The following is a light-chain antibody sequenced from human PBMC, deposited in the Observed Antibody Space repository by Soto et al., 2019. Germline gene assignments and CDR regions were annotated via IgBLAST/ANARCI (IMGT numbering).Light chain of an antibody. CDR3: QSYDSSLSVHYV. J-gene: IGLJ1*01. CDR1: SSNIGAGYD. CDR2: GNS. Sequence: QLVLTQPPSVSGAPGQRVTISCTGSSSNIGAGYDVHWYQQLPGTAPKLLIYGNSNRPSGVPDRFSGSKSGTSASLAITGLQAEDEADYYCQSYDSSLSVHYVFGTGTKLTVL. V-gene: IGLV1-40*01.